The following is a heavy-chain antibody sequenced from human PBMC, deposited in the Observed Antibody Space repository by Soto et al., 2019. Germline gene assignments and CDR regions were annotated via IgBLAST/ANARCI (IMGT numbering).Heavy chain of an antibody. D-gene: IGHD5-12*01. V-gene: IGHV2-5*02. Sequence: QITLKESGPTLVKPTQTLTLTCTFSGFSLSTSGVGVGWIRQPPGKALEWLAFIYWDDDKRYSPSLKSRLTNTKDTSKNQVVLTMTTMDPVDTATYYCAHPLRDGYPYLYFDLWGRGTLVTVSS. CDR2: IYWDDDK. CDR3: AHPLRDGYPYLYFDL. CDR1: GFSLSTSGVG. J-gene: IGHJ2*01.